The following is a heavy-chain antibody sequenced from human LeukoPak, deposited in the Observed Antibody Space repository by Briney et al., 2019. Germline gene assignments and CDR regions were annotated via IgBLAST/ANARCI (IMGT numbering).Heavy chain of an antibody. CDR2: ISSNGGST. Sequence: PGGSLRLSCAASGFTFSSYAMHWVRQAPGKGLEYVSAISSNGGSTYYANSVKGRFTISRDNSKNTLYLQMGSLRAEDMAVYYCASGSYEYYYYGMDVWGQGTTVTVSS. CDR3: ASGSYEYYYYGMDV. V-gene: IGHV3-64*01. D-gene: IGHD1-26*01. J-gene: IGHJ6*02. CDR1: GFTFSSYA.